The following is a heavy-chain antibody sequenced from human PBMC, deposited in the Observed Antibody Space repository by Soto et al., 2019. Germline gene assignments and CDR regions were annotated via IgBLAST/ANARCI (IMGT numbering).Heavy chain of an antibody. Sequence: QVQLVQSGVEVKKPGSSVKVYCKASGYSFSIYVITWARQAPGQGLEWLGWISGYNGNTNYAQKFQGRDTMTTETSTSTAYMYVSRLRYNDTAVYYCARGGRFAVADTDYWGQGTLLTVSS. CDR3: ARGGRFAVADTDY. J-gene: IGHJ4*02. D-gene: IGHD3-3*01. CDR1: GYSFSIYV. V-gene: IGHV1-18*01. CDR2: ISGYNGNT.